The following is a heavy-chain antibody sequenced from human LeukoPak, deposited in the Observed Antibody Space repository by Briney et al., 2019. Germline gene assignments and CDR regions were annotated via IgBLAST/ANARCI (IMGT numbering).Heavy chain of an antibody. CDR3: ARQPEGTWFDP. V-gene: IGHV5-10-1*01. D-gene: IGHD1-1*01. J-gene: IGHJ5*02. CDR1: GYSFTSNW. Sequence: GEPLKISCKGSGYSFTSNWISWARQMPGKGLEWMGRIDPSDSYTNYSPSFQGHVTISADKSISTAYLQWSSLKASDTAMYYCARQPEGTWFDPWGQGTLVTVSS. CDR2: IDPSDSYT.